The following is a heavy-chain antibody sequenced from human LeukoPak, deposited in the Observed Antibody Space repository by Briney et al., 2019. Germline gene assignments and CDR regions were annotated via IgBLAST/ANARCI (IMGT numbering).Heavy chain of an antibody. CDR3: ARDLGARGAFDI. V-gene: IGHV3-33*01. D-gene: IGHD1-26*01. Sequence: GGSLRLSCAASGFTFSSYGMHWVRQAPGKGLEWVAVIWYDGSNKYYADSVKGRFTISRDNSKNTLYLQMNSLRAEDTAVYYCARDLGARGAFDIWGQGTMATVSS. CDR1: GFTFSSYG. J-gene: IGHJ3*02. CDR2: IWYDGSNK.